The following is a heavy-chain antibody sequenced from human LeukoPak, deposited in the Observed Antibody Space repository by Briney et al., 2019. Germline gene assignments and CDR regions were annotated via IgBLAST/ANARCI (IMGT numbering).Heavy chain of an antibody. J-gene: IGHJ5*02. Sequence: ASVKVSCKASGYTFTGYFMHWVRQAPGQGLEWMGWINPNTGGTKYAQKFQGRVTLTRDTSISTAHMELSRLRSDDTAVYYCARLGTTYYDSSGYYSNWFDPWGQGTLVTVSS. D-gene: IGHD3-22*01. V-gene: IGHV1-2*02. CDR2: INPNTGGT. CDR3: ARLGTTYYDSSGYYSNWFDP. CDR1: GYTFTGYF.